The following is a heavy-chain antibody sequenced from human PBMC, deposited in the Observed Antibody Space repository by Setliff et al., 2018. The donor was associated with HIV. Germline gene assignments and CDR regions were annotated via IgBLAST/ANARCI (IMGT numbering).Heavy chain of an antibody. CDR3: ARDGYSGSSTDY. V-gene: IGHV4-34*01. J-gene: IGHJ4*02. Sequence: SETLSLTCAVYGGSFSGYYWSWIRQAPGRGLEWIGEINHSGRTKYNPSLKSRVTLSVDTSKNQFSLKLTSVTAADTAVYYCARDGYSGSSTDYWGQGTLVTVSS. D-gene: IGHD1-26*01. CDR2: INHSGRT. CDR1: GGSFSGYY.